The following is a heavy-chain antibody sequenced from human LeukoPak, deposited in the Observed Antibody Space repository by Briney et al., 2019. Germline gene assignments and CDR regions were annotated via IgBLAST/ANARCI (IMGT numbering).Heavy chain of an antibody. CDR2: ISSSSTI. J-gene: IGHJ3*02. CDR1: GFTFSSYS. V-gene: IGHV3-48*01. D-gene: IGHD3-3*01. CDR3: ATSPISDFWSGYRAQEAFDI. Sequence: GGFLRLSCAASGFTFSSYSMNWVRQAPGKGLEWVSYISSSSTIYCADSVKGRFTISRDNAKNSLYLQMNSLRAEDTAVYYCATSPISDFWSGYRAQEAFDIWGQGTMVTVSS.